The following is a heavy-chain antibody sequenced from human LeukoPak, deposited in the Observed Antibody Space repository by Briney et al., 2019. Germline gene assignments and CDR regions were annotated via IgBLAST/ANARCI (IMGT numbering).Heavy chain of an antibody. V-gene: IGHV2-5*01. J-gene: IGHJ4*02. D-gene: IGHD3-10*01. CDR1: GFSLSTSGVG. Sequence: KESGPTLVKPTQTLTLTCTFSGFSLSTSGVGVGWIRQPPGKALERLALIYWNDDKRYSPSLKSRLTITKDTSKNQVVLTMTNMDPVDTATYYCGHRLSPTGIDYWGQGTLVTVSS. CDR2: IYWNDDK. CDR3: GHRLSPTGIDY.